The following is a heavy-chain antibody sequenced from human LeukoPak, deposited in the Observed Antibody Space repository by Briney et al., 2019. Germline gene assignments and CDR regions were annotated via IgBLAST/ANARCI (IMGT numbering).Heavy chain of an antibody. D-gene: IGHD3-16*02. V-gene: IGHV2-5*01. CDR3: AHIDYDYVWGSYRLDFDY. Sequence: SGPTLVKPTQTLTLTCTFSGFSLSTSGVGVGWIRQPPGKALEWLAPLYWNDDKRYSPSLKSRLTITKDTSKNQVVLTITNMDPVDTATYYCAHIDYDYVWGSYRLDFDYWGQGTLVTVSS. CDR1: GFSLSTSGVG. CDR2: LYWNDDK. J-gene: IGHJ4*02.